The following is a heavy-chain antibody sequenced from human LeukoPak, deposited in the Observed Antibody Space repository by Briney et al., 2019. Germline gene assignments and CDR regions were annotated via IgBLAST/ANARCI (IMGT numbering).Heavy chain of an antibody. J-gene: IGHJ4*02. CDR2: ISGSGGST. CDR1: GFTFSSYG. CDR3: ANGPTKDGFHYYFDF. V-gene: IGHV3-23*01. D-gene: IGHD5-24*01. Sequence: QPGGSLRLSCAASGFTFSSYGMSWVRQAPGKGLEWVSAISGSGGSTYYADSVKGRFTISRDNSKNTLSLQMNSLRAEDTAIYYCANGPTKDGFHYYFDFWGQGTLVTVSS.